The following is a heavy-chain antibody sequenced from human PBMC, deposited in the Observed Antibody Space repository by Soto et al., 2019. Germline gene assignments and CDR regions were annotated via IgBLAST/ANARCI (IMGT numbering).Heavy chain of an antibody. CDR3: AKSRGGSSWYEGDS. D-gene: IGHD6-13*01. CDR1: GFTFSSYG. J-gene: IGHJ4*02. Sequence: QVQLVESGGGVVQPGRSLRLSCAASGFTFSSYGMHWVRQAPGKGLEWVAVISYAGDYQYYADSVKGRFTISRDNSKNPLYPQMNTLRPEDTAVYFCAKSRGGSSWYEGDSWGQGTLVTVSS. V-gene: IGHV3-30*18. CDR2: ISYAGDYQ.